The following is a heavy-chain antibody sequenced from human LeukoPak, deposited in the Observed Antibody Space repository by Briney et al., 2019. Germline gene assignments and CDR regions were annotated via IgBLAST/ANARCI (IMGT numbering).Heavy chain of an antibody. V-gene: IGHV3-74*01. D-gene: IGHD2-15*01. J-gene: IGHJ3*02. CDR2: INNEGSGT. Sequence: PGGSLRLSCAASGFSFSSYWIYWVRQVPGKGLVYVSRINNEGSGTTYADSVRGRFTSSRDNTSNKVYLQMNSLRVEDTAVYYCARGGLHHAFDIWGQGTMVTVSS. CDR3: ARGGLHHAFDI. CDR1: GFSFSSYW.